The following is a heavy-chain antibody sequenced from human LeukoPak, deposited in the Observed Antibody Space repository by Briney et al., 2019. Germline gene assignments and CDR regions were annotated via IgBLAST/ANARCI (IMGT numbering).Heavy chain of an antibody. D-gene: IGHD6-13*01. CDR1: GGSISSYY. CDR2: IYYSGST. CDR3: AREYSSSWYNWFDP. Sequence: SETLSLTCTVSGGSISSYYWSWLRQPPGKGLEWVGYIYYSGSTNYNPSLESRVTISVDPSKNQFSLKLSSVTAADTAVYYCAREYSSSWYNWFDPWGQGTLVTVSS. J-gene: IGHJ5*02. V-gene: IGHV4-59*01.